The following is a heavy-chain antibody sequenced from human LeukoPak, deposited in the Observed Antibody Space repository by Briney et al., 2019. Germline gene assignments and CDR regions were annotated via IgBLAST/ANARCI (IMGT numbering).Heavy chain of an antibody. CDR1: GASISTHY. CDR2: LRDTEST. CDR3: ATLKRGSVFGYFNF. J-gene: IGHJ4*02. V-gene: IGHV4-59*11. Sequence: SETLSLTCTVSGASISTHYWSWLRQPPGKELEWIAYLRDTESTKDNPSLKSRVALSADTSKNQFSLRLTSVTAADTAIYYCATLKRGSVFGYFNFWGQGLLVTVSS. D-gene: IGHD3-3*01.